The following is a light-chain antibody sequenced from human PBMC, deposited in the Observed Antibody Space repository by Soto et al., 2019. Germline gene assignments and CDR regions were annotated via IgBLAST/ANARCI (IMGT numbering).Light chain of an antibody. CDR1: ISDVGGYNY. V-gene: IGLV2-14*01. CDR2: EVS. CDR3: RSYTSSSTPLV. Sequence: QSLLTQPASVSGSRGQSVTIACTGTISDVGGYNYVSWYQQHPGKAPKLMIYEVSNRPSGVSNRFSGSKSGNTASLTISGLQAEDEADYYCRSYTSSSTPLVFGTGTKVTVL. J-gene: IGLJ1*01.